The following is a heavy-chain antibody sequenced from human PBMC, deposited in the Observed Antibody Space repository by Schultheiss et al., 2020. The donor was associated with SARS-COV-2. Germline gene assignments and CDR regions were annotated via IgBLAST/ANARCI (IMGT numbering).Heavy chain of an antibody. D-gene: IGHD1-26*01. V-gene: IGHV3-15*05. J-gene: IGHJ5*02. CDR3: ARPLAGGQFKSHSWFDP. CDR1: GFTFNSAW. Sequence: GGSLRLSCAASGFTFNSAWMSWVRQAPGKGLEWVGRIRSKTDGGTTDYAAPVKGRFTISRDNASNTIYLQMNSLRVEDTAVYYCARPLAGGQFKSHSWFDPWGQGTLVTVSS. CDR2: IRSKTDGGTT.